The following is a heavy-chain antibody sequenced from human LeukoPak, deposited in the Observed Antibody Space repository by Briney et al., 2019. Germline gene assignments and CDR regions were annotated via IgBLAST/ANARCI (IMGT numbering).Heavy chain of an antibody. D-gene: IGHD1-26*01. CDR2: IKQDGSET. V-gene: IGHV3-7*01. CDR1: GYTFSIYW. CDR3: TRENSGRLSLEY. Sequence: PGGSLRLSCAASGYTFSIYWMNWVRQAPGKGLEWVASIKQDGSETYYMESVQGRFTISRDNDMNFLYLQLSSLRAEDTAVYYCTRENSGRLSLEYLGQGTLVTVSS. J-gene: IGHJ4*02.